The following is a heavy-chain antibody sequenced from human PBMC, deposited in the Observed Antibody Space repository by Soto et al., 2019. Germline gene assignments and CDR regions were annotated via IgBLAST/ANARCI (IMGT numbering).Heavy chain of an antibody. D-gene: IGHD2-2*01. CDR3: GSTSFPGYYFYGMDV. J-gene: IGHJ6*04. CDR1: GFTVSSTY. CDR2: IYSGGST. V-gene: IGHV3-53*02. Sequence: EVQLVETGGGLIQPGGSLRLSCAASGFTVSSTYMSWVRQAPGKGLEWVSVIYSGGSTYYADSVKGRFTIFRDDSKNTLYLQMNSLIAEDTAVYYCGSTSFPGYYFYGMDVWGKGTTVTVSS.